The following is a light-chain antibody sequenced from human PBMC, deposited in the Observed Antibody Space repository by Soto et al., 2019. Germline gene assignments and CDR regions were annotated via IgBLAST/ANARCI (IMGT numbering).Light chain of an antibody. CDR1: SSDVGSYNL. V-gene: IGLV2-23*02. J-gene: IGLJ2*01. Sequence: QSALTQPASVSGSPGQSITISCTGTSSDVGSYNLVSWYQHPPGKAPKLMIYEVSKRPSGVSDRFSGSKSGNTASLTISGLQAEDEADYYCCSYAGSSTYVLFGGGTKVTVL. CDR2: EVS. CDR3: CSYAGSSTYVL.